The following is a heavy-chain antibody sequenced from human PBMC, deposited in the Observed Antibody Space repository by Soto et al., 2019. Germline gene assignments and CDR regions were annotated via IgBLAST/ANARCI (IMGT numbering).Heavy chain of an antibody. V-gene: IGHV4-4*07. CDR3: VRGRSYSVYDF. J-gene: IGHJ4*02. Sequence: SETLSLTCTVSGGSISGHAWIWVRQPAGRGLEWIGHIYPSGSTSYNPSLRSRVTMSLDTSNNQIFLNLTSVTAADTAVFYCVRGRSYSVYDFWGPGTLVTVSS. CDR2: IYPSGST. D-gene: IGHD5-12*01. CDR1: GGSISGHA.